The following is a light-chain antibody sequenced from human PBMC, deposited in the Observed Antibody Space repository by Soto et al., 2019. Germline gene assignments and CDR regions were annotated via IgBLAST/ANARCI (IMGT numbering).Light chain of an antibody. CDR1: QSVNSA. V-gene: IGKV3-20*01. CDR2: GAS. CDR3: QQYGSSRT. J-gene: IGKJ1*01. Sequence: EIVMTQSPATLSVSPGERATLSCRASQSVNSALAWYQQKPGQVPRLLIYGASSRATGIPDRFRGSGSGTDFSLTISRLEPEDFAVYYCQQYGSSRTFGQGTKVDIK.